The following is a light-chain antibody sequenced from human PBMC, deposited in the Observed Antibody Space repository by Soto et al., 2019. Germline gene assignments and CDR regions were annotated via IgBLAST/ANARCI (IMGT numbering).Light chain of an antibody. CDR1: SSDVGGYNY. Sequence: QSVLTQPASVSGSPGQSSTISCTGTSSDVGGYNYVSWYQQHPPQAPKLRIYDVSNRPSGVSDRFSGSKSGNTASLTISGRQAEDEADYYCYSYTTSSTYVFGTGTQVTVL. J-gene: IGLJ1*01. CDR2: DVS. CDR3: YSYTTSSTYV. V-gene: IGLV2-14*01.